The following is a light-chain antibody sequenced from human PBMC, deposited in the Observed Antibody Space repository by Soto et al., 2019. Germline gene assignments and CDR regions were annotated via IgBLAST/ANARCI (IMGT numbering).Light chain of an antibody. Sequence: IVLTQSPGTLSLSPGERATLSCRASQSVSLSYLAWYQQKPGQAPRRLIYGASSRATGIPDKFSGSGSGTDFTITISRRESEDSAVYYWQQYESSPLTFGGGTKVEIK. CDR2: GAS. J-gene: IGKJ4*01. CDR1: QSVSLSY. CDR3: QQYESSPLT. V-gene: IGKV3-20*01.